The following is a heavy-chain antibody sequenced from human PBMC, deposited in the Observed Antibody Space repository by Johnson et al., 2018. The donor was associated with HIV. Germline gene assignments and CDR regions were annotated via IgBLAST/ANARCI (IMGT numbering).Heavy chain of an antibody. V-gene: IGHV3-7*05. J-gene: IGHJ3*02. CDR1: GFTFSSYW. Sequence: VQLVESGGGLVQPGGSLRLSCAASGFTFSSYWMNWVRQAPGKGLEWVANIKQDGTEKYYVDSVKGRFTISRDNAKNSLYLQMNSLRAEDTAVYYCARERSGWYGDAFDIWGQGTMVTVSS. D-gene: IGHD6-19*01. CDR3: ARERSGWYGDAFDI. CDR2: IKQDGTEK.